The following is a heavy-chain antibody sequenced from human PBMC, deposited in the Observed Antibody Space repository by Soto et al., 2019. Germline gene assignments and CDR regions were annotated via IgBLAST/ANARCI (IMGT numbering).Heavy chain of an antibody. CDR2: IYPSDSDT. Sequence: VGSLKISCRGSGYIFTNYWIGWVRQMPGKGLEWMGIIYPSDSDTRYSPSFQGQVTISAAKSINTAYLQWSSLKASDTAMYYCARRRGPDVDFDYWGQGTLVTVSS. J-gene: IGHJ4*02. CDR1: GYIFTNYW. CDR3: ARRRGPDVDFDY. V-gene: IGHV5-51*01.